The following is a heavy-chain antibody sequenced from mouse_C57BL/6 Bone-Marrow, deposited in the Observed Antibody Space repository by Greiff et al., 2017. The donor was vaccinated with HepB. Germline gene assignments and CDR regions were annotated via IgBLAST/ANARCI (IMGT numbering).Heavy chain of an antibody. Sequence: EVKLVESEGGLVQPGSSMKLSCTASGFTFSDYYMAWVRQVPEKGLEWVANINYDGSSTYYLDSLKSRFIISRDNAKNILYLQMSSLKSEDTATYYCARGDSRGDFDYWGQGTTLTVSS. CDR2: INYDGSST. CDR1: GFTFSDYY. V-gene: IGHV5-16*01. CDR3: ARGDSRGDFDY. J-gene: IGHJ2*01.